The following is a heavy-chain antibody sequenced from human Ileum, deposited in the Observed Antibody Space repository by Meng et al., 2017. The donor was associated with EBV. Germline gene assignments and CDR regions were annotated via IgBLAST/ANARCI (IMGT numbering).Heavy chain of an antibody. CDR1: GRSISVINW. J-gene: IGHJ4*02. V-gene: IGHV4-4*02. Sequence: LQESDPGLVYPSGTLCMTWGGFGRSISVINWWSWVSQSPEKGLEWIGKMSDSGITHYNPSLKSRVTKSADKSNNQFSLKLTSVTSADTAVYFCAKNGEKYFEYWGQGTLVTVSS. CDR2: MSDSGIT. CDR3: AKNGEKYFEY.